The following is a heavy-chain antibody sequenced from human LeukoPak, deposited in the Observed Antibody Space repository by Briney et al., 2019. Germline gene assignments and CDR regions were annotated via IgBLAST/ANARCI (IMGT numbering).Heavy chain of an antibody. J-gene: IGHJ3*02. D-gene: IGHD1-1*01. CDR3: AKSLFTSATGTGRAFHI. Sequence: ETLSLTCTVSSGSISSTNYYWGWIRQPPGKGLEWVSAISASGDVTFYADSLRGRFTISRDNSKSTLYLQMNGLRAEDTAIFYCAKSLFTSATGTGRAFHIWGQGTRVTVSS. CDR2: ISASGDVT. V-gene: IGHV3-23*01. CDR1: SGSISSTNYY.